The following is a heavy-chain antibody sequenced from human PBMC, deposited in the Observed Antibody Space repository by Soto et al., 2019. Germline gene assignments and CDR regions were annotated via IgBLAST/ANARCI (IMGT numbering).Heavy chain of an antibody. CDR1: GVTFSCYA. Sequence: SVKVSCKASGVTFSCYAISWLRQAPGQRLEWMGGIIPIFGTANYAQKFQGRVTITADESTRTAYMELSSLRSEDTAVYYCARTRLVLVPAALTNWFDPWGQGTLVTVSS. CDR2: IIPIFGTA. D-gene: IGHD2-2*01. J-gene: IGHJ5*02. CDR3: ARTRLVLVPAALTNWFDP. V-gene: IGHV1-69*13.